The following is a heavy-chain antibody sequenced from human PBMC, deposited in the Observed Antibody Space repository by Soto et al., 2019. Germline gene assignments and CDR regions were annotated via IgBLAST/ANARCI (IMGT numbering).Heavy chain of an antibody. D-gene: IGHD6-19*01. CDR1: GFTFSSYG. Sequence: QVQLVESGGGVVQPGRSLRLSCAASGFTFSSYGMHWVRQAPGKGLEWVAVISYDGSNEYYADSVKGRFTISRDNSKNTLYLQMNSLRAEDTAAYYCAKARSGWSDAFDIWHQGTMVTVSS. CDR3: AKARSGWSDAFDI. CDR2: ISYDGSNE. J-gene: IGHJ3*02. V-gene: IGHV3-30*18.